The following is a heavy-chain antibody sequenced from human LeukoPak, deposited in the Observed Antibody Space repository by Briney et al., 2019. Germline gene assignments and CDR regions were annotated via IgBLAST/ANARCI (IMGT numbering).Heavy chain of an antibody. CDR1: GFTFGNSW. CDR2: INADGSTA. CDR3: VVVVEPPDSDGFDV. J-gene: IGHJ3*01. V-gene: IGHV3-74*01. D-gene: IGHD1-14*01. Sequence: GGSLRLSCAASGFTFGNSWVHWVRQAPGNGLVWVSLINADGSTATYAASVKGRFTISRDNARNTLSLQMNSLTIEDTAVYYCVVVVEPPDSDGFDVWGQGTMITVSS.